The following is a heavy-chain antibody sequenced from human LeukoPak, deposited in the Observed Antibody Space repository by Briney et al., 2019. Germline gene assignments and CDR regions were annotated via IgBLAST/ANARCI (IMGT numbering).Heavy chain of an antibody. D-gene: IGHD5-18*01. V-gene: IGHV3-30-3*01. CDR1: GFTFSSYA. J-gene: IGHJ5*02. CDR2: TFQGGGEI. CDR3: ATYRQVMLPFEA. Sequence: PGRSLRLSCAASGFTFSSYAMHWVRQPPGKGLEWVSSTFQGGGEIHYADSVRGRFTISRDNSRSTLFLQMNSLRGEDTAIYYCATYRQVMLPFEAWGQGTLVTVSS.